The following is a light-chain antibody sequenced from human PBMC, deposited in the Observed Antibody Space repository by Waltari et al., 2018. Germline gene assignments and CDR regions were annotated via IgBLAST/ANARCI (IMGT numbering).Light chain of an antibody. V-gene: IGLV2-14*01. Sequence: QSALTTPPPVSGSPGQSTPTPSTGTRSDVVGITLFSWYQQHPGKAPKLMIYDVSKRPSGVSNRFSGSKSGNTASLTISGLQAEDEADYYCSSYTSSSTYVFGTGTKVTVL. CDR2: DVS. CDR1: RSDVVGIT. J-gene: IGLJ1*01. CDR3: SSYTSSSTYV.